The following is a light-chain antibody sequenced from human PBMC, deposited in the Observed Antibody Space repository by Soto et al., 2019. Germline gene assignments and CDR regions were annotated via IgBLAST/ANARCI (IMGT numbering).Light chain of an antibody. J-gene: IGLJ2*01. CDR1: SSDVGSYNL. CDR3: CSYASRSTFKGV. V-gene: IGLV2-23*03. Sequence: QSALTQPASVSGSPGQSITISCTGTSSDVGSYNLVSWCQQHPGKAPKLMIYEGSKRPSGVSNRFSGSKSGNTASLTISGLQAEDEADYYCCSYASRSTFKGVFGGGTKVTVL. CDR2: EGS.